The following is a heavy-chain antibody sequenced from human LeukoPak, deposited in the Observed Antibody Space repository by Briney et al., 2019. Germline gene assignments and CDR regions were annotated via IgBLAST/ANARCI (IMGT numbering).Heavy chain of an antibody. CDR2: IYYSGST. V-gene: IGHV4-39*01. D-gene: IGHD3-22*01. Sequence: EPSETLSLTCTVSGGSISSSTYYWGWIRQPPGKGLECIGNIYYSGSTYYNPSLKSRATISLDTSKNQFSLKLSSVTAADTAVYYCASGYFDSSGYYYPFDFWGQGTLVTVSS. J-gene: IGHJ4*02. CDR3: ASGYFDSSGYYYPFDF. CDR1: GGSISSSTYY.